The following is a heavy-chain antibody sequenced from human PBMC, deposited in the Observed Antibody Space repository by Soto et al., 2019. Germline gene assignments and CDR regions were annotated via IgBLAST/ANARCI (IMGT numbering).Heavy chain of an antibody. V-gene: IGHV4-28*01. Sequence: SETLSLTCAVSGYSISSSNWWGWIRQPPGKGLEWIGYIYYSGSTYYNPSLKSRVTMSVDTSKNQFSLKLSSVTAVDTAVYYCARSSGYSSSIFDYWGQGILVTVSS. D-gene: IGHD6-13*01. CDR2: IYYSGST. CDR1: GYSISSSNW. J-gene: IGHJ4*02. CDR3: ARSSGYSSSIFDY.